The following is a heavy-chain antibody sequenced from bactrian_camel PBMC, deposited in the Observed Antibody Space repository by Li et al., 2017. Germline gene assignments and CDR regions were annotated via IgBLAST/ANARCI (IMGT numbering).Heavy chain of an antibody. V-gene: IGHV3S53*01. CDR1: RFHSGFVFSTWC. CDR2: IDNDSST. D-gene: IGHD1*01. J-gene: IGHJ4*01. Sequence: HVQLVESGGGSVQAGGSLRLSCAASRFHSGFVFSTWCMGWFRQAPGKQREGIAVIDNDSSTEYAASVKGRFTISKDNALNTLYLQMNTMKPEDTAMYYCAARRNYCATGRATWDYWGQGTQVTVS. CDR3: AARRNYCATGRATWDY.